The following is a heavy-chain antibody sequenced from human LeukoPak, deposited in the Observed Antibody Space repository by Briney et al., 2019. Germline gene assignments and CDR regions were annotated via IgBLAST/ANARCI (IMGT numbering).Heavy chain of an antibody. CDR2: IYHSGST. Sequence: SETLSLTCTVSGYSISSGYYWGWIRQPPGKGLEWIGSIYHSGSTYYNPSLKSRVTISIDTSKNQFSLKLSSVTAADTAVYDCARRIYVWGSYPYYFDYWGQGTLVTVSS. CDR1: GYSISSGYY. D-gene: IGHD3-16*01. V-gene: IGHV4-38-2*02. J-gene: IGHJ4*02. CDR3: ARRIYVWGSYPYYFDY.